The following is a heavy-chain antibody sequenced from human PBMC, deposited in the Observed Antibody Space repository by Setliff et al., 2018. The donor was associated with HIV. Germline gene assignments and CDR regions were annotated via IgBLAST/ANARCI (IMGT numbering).Heavy chain of an antibody. CDR2: ISAYNGNT. CDR3: AKDGPTVIEGSYMDV. Sequence: GASVKVSCKASGYTFTSYGISWVRQAPGQGLEWMGWISAYNGNTNYAQKLQGRVTMTTDTSTSTAYMELRSLRSDDTAVYYCAKDGPTVIEGSYMDVWGKGTTVTVSS. V-gene: IGHV1-18*01. J-gene: IGHJ6*03. D-gene: IGHD4-4*01. CDR1: GYTFTSYG.